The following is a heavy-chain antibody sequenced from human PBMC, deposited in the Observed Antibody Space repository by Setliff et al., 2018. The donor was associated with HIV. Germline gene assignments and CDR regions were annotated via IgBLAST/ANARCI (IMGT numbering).Heavy chain of an antibody. CDR1: GFTFRDHY. Sequence: GSLRLSCAASGFTFRDHYMTWIRQAPGKGLEWISYISSSGSTTYYADSVKGRFTISRDNTKNSLYLQMNSLRAEDTAVYYCARDPRSGWYLGFFDYWGQGTLVTVSS. J-gene: IGHJ4*02. D-gene: IGHD6-19*01. CDR3: ARDPRSGWYLGFFDY. CDR2: ISSSGSTT. V-gene: IGHV3-11*04.